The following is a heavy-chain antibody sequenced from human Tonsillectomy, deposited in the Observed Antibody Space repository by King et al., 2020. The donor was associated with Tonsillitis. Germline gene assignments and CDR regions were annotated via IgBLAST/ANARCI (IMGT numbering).Heavy chain of an antibody. D-gene: IGHD3-22*01. Sequence: VQLQQWGAGLLKPSETLSLTCAVYGGSFSGYYWSWIHQPPGKGLEWIGEINHSGSTNYNPSLKSRVTISVDTSKNQFSLKLSSVTAADTAVYYCARGRHYYDSSGYYPRSYYYYYYMDVWGKGTTVTVSS. CDR3: ARGRHYYDSSGYYPRSYYYYYYMDV. V-gene: IGHV4-34*01. CDR2: INHSGST. CDR1: GGSFSGYY. J-gene: IGHJ6*03.